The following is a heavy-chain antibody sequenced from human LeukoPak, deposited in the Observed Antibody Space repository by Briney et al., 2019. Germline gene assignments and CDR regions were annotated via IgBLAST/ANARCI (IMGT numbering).Heavy chain of an antibody. V-gene: IGHV3-21*01. CDR3: AIELATVTTMPFDY. Sequence: GGSLRLSCAASGFTFSSYSMNWVRQAPGKGLEWVSSISSSSSYIYYADSVKGRFTISRDNAKNSLYLQMNSLRAEDTAVYYCAIELATVTTMPFDYWGQGAPVTVSS. CDR2: ISSSSSYI. CDR1: GFTFSSYS. D-gene: IGHD4-17*01. J-gene: IGHJ4*02.